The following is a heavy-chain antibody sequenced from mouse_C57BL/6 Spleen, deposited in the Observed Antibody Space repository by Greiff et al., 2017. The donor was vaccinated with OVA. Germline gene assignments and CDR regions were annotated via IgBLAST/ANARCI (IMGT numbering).Heavy chain of an antibody. CDR2: ISSGSSTI. CDR3: ARRTMDYTGYFDV. Sequence: EVMLVESGGGLVKPGGSLKLSCAASGFTFSDYGMHWVRQAPEKGLEWVAYISSGSSTIYYADTVKGRFTISRDNAKNTLFLQMTSLRSEDTAMYYCARRTMDYTGYFDVWGTGTTVTVSS. D-gene: IGHD2-4*01. J-gene: IGHJ1*03. V-gene: IGHV5-17*01. CDR1: GFTFSDYG.